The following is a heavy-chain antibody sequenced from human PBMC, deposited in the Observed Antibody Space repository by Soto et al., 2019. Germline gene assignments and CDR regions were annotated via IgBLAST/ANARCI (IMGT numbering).Heavy chain of an antibody. Sequence: GGSLRLSCAASGFTVSSNYMSWVRQAPGKGLEWVSVIYSGGSTYYADSVKGGFTIARDNSKNKLYLQMNNLRAEDTAVYYWAVDFGSPCAGRTSGGTLAFDIWGQGTMVTVSS. CDR1: GFTVSSNY. V-gene: IGHV3-66*01. J-gene: IGHJ3*02. CDR3: AVDFGSPCAGRTSGGTLAFDI. D-gene: IGHD1-1*01. CDR2: IYSGGST.